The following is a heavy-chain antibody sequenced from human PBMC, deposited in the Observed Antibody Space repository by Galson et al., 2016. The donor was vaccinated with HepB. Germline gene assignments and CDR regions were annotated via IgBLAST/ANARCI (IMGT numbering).Heavy chain of an antibody. CDR1: GFSFRSYD. D-gene: IGHD3-9*01. V-gene: IGHV3-30*18. CDR3: AKPFLVSTTLSFFED. CDR2: ISFDGTKK. Sequence: SLRLSCAASGFSFRSYDMHWVRQAPGKGLEWVAAISFDGTKKYNADSVKGRFSISRDISKDTLFLQMDSLRPEDTAVYYCAKPFLVSTTLSFFEDWGQGTLVTVSS. J-gene: IGHJ4*02.